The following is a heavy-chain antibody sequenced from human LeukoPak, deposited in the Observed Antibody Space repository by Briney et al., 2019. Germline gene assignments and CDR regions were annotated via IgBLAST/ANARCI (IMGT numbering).Heavy chain of an antibody. J-gene: IGHJ4*02. CDR3: ARVDSGSKEIDY. D-gene: IGHD1-26*01. CDR1: GGTFSSYA. Sequence: ASVKVSCTAPGGTFSSYAISWVRQAPGQGLEWMGRIIPILGIANYAQKFQGRVTITADKSTSTAYMELSSLRSEDTAVYYCARVDSGSKEIDYWGQGTLVTVSS. V-gene: IGHV1-69*04. CDR2: IIPILGIA.